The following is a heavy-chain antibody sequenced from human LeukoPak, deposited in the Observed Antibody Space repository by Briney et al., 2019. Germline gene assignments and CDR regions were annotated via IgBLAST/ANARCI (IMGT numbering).Heavy chain of an antibody. CDR1: GFTFSSYA. CDR3: AKALGGSGSNFDY. J-gene: IGHJ4*02. D-gene: IGHD3-10*01. Sequence: GSLRLSCAASGFTFSSYAMNWVRQAPGKGLEWVSAISGSGGSTYYADSVKGRFTISRDNSKNTLYLQMNSLRAEDTAVYYCAKALGGSGSNFDYWGQGTLVTVSS. CDR2: ISGSGGST. V-gene: IGHV3-23*01.